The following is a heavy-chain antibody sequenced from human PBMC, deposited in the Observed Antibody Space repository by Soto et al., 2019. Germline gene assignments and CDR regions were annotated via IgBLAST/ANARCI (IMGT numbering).Heavy chain of an antibody. CDR2: IIPIFGTA. J-gene: IGHJ6*02. Sequence: QVQLVQSGAEVKKPGSSVKVSCKASGGTFSSYAISWVRQAPGQGLEWMVGIIPIFGTANYAQKFQGRVTITADESTSTAYMELSSLRSEDTAVYYCAREANWNDVDGVQGYYYYGMDVWGQGTTVTVSS. CDR3: AREANWNDVDGVQGYYYYGMDV. V-gene: IGHV1-69*01. D-gene: IGHD1-1*01. CDR1: GGTFSSYA.